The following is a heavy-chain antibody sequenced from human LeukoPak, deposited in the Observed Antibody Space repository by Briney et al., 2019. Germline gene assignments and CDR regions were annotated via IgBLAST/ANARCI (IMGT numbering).Heavy chain of an antibody. D-gene: IGHD2-2*01. Sequence: PSETLSLTCAVYGGSFSGYYWSWIRQPPGKGLEWVSAISGSGGSTYYTESLKGRFTISRDNFKNTLYLQMNNLRAEDTAVYYCAKDLGMLGYCTSTSCSQDAFDIWGQGTMVTVSS. V-gene: IGHV3-23*01. CDR3: AKDLGMLGYCTSTSCSQDAFDI. CDR2: ISGSGGST. J-gene: IGHJ3*02. CDR1: GGSFSGYY.